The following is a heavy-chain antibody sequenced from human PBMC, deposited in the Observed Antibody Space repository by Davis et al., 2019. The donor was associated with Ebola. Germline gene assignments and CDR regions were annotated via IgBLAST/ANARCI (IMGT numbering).Heavy chain of an antibody. J-gene: IGHJ4*02. CDR2: INHSGSA. V-gene: IGHV4-34*01. Sequence: SETLSLTCNVSGGSFSNYFWTWVRQSPGKGLEWIGEINHSGSANYNRSLKSRVTVSIDPSKNHFSLKLTSVTAADAAIYYCARAYAILGLYYLDHWGQGTLVTVSS. CDR3: ARAYAILGLYYLDH. D-gene: IGHD2-8*01. CDR1: GGSFSNYF.